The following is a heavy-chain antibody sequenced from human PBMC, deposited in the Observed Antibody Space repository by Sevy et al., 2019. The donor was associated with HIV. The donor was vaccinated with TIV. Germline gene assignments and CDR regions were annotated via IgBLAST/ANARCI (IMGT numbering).Heavy chain of an antibody. V-gene: IGHV3-53*01. CDR3: ATAYCGGDCRFYYMDV. Sequence: GGSLRLSCAASGFTVSSNYMSWVRQAPGKGLEWVSVIYSGGSTYYADSVKGRFTISRDNSKNTLYLQMNSLRAEDTAVYYCATAYCGGDCRFYYMDVWGKGTTVTVSS. CDR2: IYSGGST. J-gene: IGHJ6*03. CDR1: GFTVSSNY. D-gene: IGHD2-21*02.